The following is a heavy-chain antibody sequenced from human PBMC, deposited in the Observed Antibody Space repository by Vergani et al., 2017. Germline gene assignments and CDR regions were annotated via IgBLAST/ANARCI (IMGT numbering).Heavy chain of an antibody. V-gene: IGHV1-2*02. CDR1: GGTFSSYT. Sequence: QVQLVQSGAEVKKPGSSVKVSCKASGGTFSSYTISWVRQAPGQGLEWMGRINPNSGGTNYAQKFQGRVTMTRDTSISTAYMELSRLRSDDTAVYYCARSRSTMVRGVIGYWGQGTLVTVSS. CDR2: INPNSGGT. D-gene: IGHD3-10*01. CDR3: ARSRSTMVRGVIGY. J-gene: IGHJ4*02.